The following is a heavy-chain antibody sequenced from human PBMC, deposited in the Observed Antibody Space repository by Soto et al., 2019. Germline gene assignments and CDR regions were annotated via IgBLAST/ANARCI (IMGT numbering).Heavy chain of an antibody. D-gene: IGHD1-1*01. CDR1: GYTFTSYG. V-gene: IGHV1-69*13. Sequence: SVKVSCKASGYTFTSYGISWVRQAPGQGLEWMGGIIPIFGTANYAQKFQGRVTITADESTSTAYMELSSLRSEDTAVYYCARDRNGNYYYGMDVWGQGTTVTVSS. CDR3: ARDRNGNYYYGMDV. CDR2: IIPIFGTA. J-gene: IGHJ6*02.